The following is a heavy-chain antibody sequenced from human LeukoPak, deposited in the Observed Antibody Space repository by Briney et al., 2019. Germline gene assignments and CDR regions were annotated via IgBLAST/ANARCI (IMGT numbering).Heavy chain of an antibody. V-gene: IGHV4-59*01. D-gene: IGHD1-26*01. J-gene: IGHJ2*01. CDR1: GASISNYY. Sequence: SETLSLTCTVSGASISNYYWSWLRQPPGKGLEWIGYIYYSGSTNYNPSLKSRVTISVDTSKNQFSLKLTSVTAADTAVYYCARGVGAVYWYFDLWGRGTLVTVSS. CDR3: ARGVGAVYWYFDL. CDR2: IYYSGST.